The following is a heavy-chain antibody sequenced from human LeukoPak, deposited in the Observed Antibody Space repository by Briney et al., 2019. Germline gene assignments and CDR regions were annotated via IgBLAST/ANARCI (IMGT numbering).Heavy chain of an antibody. J-gene: IGHJ6*03. CDR1: GFTLSDYY. CDR2: ISSSGSTI. V-gene: IGHV3-11*04. CDR3: ATRIAVAGRRVYYYYMDV. D-gene: IGHD6-19*01. Sequence: GGSLRLSCAASGFTLSDYYMSWIRQAPGKGLEWVSYISSSGSTIYYADSVKGRFTISRDNAKNSLYLQMNSLRAEDTAVYYCATRIAVAGRRVYYYYMDVWGKGTTVTVSS.